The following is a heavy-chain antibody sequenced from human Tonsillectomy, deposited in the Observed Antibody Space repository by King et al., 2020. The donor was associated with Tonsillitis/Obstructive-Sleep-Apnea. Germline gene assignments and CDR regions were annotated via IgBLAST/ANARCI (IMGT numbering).Heavy chain of an antibody. J-gene: IGHJ6*03. CDR1: GLSLSTARMG. D-gene: IGHD1-26*01. CDR2: IFSNDEK. V-gene: IGHV2-26*01. CDR3: ARIGGSYYAYYYMDV. Sequence: TLKESGPVLVKPTETLTLTCTVSGLSLSTARMGVSWIRQPPGKALEWLTHIFSNDEKSYRTSLKSRLTISKHTSKSQVVLTMTNMDPVDTATYYCARIGGSYYAYYYMDVWGKGTTVTVSS.